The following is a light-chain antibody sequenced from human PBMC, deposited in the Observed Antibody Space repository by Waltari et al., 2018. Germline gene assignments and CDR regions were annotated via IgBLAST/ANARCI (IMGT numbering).Light chain of an antibody. V-gene: IGKV4-1*01. CDR1: QSVLYSSNNQNY. Sequence: DIVMTQSPDSLAVSPGARATINCKSSQSVLYSSNNQNYLAWYQQKPGQPPKLLIYWASTRESGVPDRFSGSGSGTDFTLTISSLQAEDVAVYYCQQYYSTPRTFGQGTKLEIK. CDR2: WAS. CDR3: QQYYSTPRT. J-gene: IGKJ2*01.